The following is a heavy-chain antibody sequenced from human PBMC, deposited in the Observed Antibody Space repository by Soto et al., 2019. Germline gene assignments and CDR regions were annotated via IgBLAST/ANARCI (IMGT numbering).Heavy chain of an antibody. J-gene: IGHJ6*02. CDR1: GFTFSNAW. CDR2: IKSKTDGGTT. D-gene: IGHD2-15*01. CDR3: TTDATVAARYYGMDV. V-gene: IGHV3-15*01. Sequence: GGSLRLSCAASGFTFSNAWMSWVRQAPGKGLEWVGRIKSKTDGGTTDYAAPVKGRFTISRDDSKNTLYLQMNSLKTEDPAVYYCTTDATVAARYYGMDVWGQGTTVTVSS.